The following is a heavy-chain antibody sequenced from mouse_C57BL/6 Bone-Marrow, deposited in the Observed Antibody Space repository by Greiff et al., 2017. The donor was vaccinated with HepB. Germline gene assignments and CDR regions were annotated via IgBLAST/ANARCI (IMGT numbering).Heavy chain of an antibody. CDR2: INPSTGGT. V-gene: IGHV1-42*01. Sequence: EVQLVESGPELVKPGASVKISCKASGYSFTGYYMNWVKQSPEKSLEWIGEINPSTGGTTYNQKFKAKATLTVDKSSSTAYRQLKSLTAEDSAVYYCARAPYDYDGDWFAYWGQGTLVTVSA. CDR3: ARAPYDYDGDWFAY. D-gene: IGHD2-4*01. CDR1: GYSFTGYY. J-gene: IGHJ3*01.